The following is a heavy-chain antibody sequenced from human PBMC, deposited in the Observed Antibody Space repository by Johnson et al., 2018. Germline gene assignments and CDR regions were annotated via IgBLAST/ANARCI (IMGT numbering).Heavy chain of an antibody. D-gene: IGHD3-3*01. CDR2: IWYDGSNK. V-gene: IGHV3-33*01. J-gene: IGHJ1*01. CDR1: GFTFSSYG. CDR3: ARREYDATVYFQH. Sequence: VQLVESGGGVVQPGRSLRLSCAASGFTFSSYGMHWVRQAPGKGLEWVAVIWYDGSNKYYADSVKGRFTISRDNSKNTLYLQVKSRRAEDTAVYFCARREYDATVYFQHWGQGTLVTVSS.